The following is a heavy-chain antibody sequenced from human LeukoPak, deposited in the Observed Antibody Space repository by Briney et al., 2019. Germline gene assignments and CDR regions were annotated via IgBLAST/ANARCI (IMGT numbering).Heavy chain of an antibody. V-gene: IGHV1-69*05. D-gene: IGHD1-26*01. CDR1: GGIFSSYT. J-gene: IGHJ4*02. Sequence: SVKVSCKASGGIFSSYTISWVRQAPGQGLEWMGGIIPIFGTANYAQKFQGRVTITTDESTSTAYMELSSLRSEDTAVYYCARSGRGWELFHYWGQGTLVTVSS. CDR3: ARSGRGWELFHY. CDR2: IIPIFGTA.